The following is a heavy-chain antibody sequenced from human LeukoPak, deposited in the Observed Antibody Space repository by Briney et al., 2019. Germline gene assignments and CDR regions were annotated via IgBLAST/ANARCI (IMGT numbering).Heavy chain of an antibody. V-gene: IGHV1-69*04. J-gene: IGHJ4*02. CDR2: IIPILGIA. CDR1: GGTFSSYA. CDR3: AREDRYYFDY. Sequence: SVKVSCKASGGTFSSYAISWVRQAPGQGLEWMGRIIPILGIANYAQKLQGRVTITADKSTSTAYMELSSLRSEDTAVYYCAREDRYYFDYWGQGTLVTVSS.